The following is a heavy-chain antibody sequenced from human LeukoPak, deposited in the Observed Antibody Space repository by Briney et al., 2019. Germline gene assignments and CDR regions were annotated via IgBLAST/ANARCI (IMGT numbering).Heavy chain of an antibody. CDR2: IIPILGIA. CDR1: GGAFSSYA. Sequence: ASVKVSCKASGGAFSSYAISWVRQAPGQGLEWMGRIIPILGIANYAQKFQGRVTITADKSTSTAYMELSSLRSEDTAVYYCARVTYYYDSSVALSWFDPWGQGTLVTVSS. D-gene: IGHD3-22*01. CDR3: ARVTYYYDSSVALSWFDP. J-gene: IGHJ5*02. V-gene: IGHV1-69*04.